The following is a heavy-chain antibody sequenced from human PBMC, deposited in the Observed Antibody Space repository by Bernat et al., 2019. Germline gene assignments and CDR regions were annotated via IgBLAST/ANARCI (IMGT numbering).Heavy chain of an antibody. CDR2: IKSKIDSGTT. V-gene: IGHV3-15*01. CDR3: TIGPLSSGPGRQAFDI. D-gene: IGHD6-19*01. J-gene: IGHJ3*02. Sequence: EVQLVESGGGLVKPGGSLRLSCAASGFTFNNAWMSWVRQAPGKGLEWVGRIKSKIDSGTTDYTAPVKGRFTISRDDSKNTLYLQMNSLKTEDTAVYYCTIGPLSSGPGRQAFDIWGQGTMVTVSS. CDR1: GFTFNNAW.